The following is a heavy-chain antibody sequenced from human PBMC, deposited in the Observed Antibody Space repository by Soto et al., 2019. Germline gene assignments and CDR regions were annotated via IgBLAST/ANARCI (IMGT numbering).Heavy chain of an antibody. CDR2: IFYSGST. CDR1: GDSLSGSTYY. Sequence: QLQLQESGPGLVKPSETLSLTCTVSGDSLSGSTYYWGWIRQPPGKGLEWIGRIFYSGSTYYPPSLQSRVTISADTSKNHFSLRLSAVTAADTAVYFCARRRVDSSSSFYFDYWGQGTLVTVSS. CDR3: ARRRVDSSSSFYFDY. V-gene: IGHV4-39*02. D-gene: IGHD6-6*01. J-gene: IGHJ4*02.